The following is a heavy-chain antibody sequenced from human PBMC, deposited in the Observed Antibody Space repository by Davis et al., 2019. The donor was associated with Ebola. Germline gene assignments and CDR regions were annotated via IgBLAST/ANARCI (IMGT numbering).Heavy chain of an antibody. CDR3: ASGGYFDWLTRWHYYVIDV. CDR2: MNPNSENT. V-gene: IGHV1-8*01. J-gene: IGHJ6*02. CDR1: GYTFTTYD. Sequence: AASVKVSCKASGYTFTTYDIHWVRQATGQGLEWMGWMNPNSENTGYAQKFQGRVTMTRSTSISTAYMELSSLRSEDKAVYYCASGGYFDWLTRWHYYVIDVWGQVTTVTFSS. D-gene: IGHD3-9*01.